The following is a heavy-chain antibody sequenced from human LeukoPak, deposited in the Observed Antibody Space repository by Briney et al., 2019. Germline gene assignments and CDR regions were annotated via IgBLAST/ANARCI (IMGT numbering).Heavy chain of an antibody. V-gene: IGHV4-59*08. Sequence: QVQLQESGPGLVKPSETLSLTCTVSGGSISRYYWAWIRQPPGKGLERIGYIYYSGSTNYNASLKSRLTISADTSKNQFSLKLSSVTAADTAVYFCARHEGYSYAFAYWGQGTLVTVSS. CDR3: ARHEGYSYAFAY. CDR1: GGSISRYY. J-gene: IGHJ4*02. D-gene: IGHD5-18*01. CDR2: IYYSGST.